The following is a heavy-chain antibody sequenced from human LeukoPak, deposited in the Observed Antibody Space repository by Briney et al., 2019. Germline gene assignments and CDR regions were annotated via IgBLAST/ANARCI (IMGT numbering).Heavy chain of an antibody. CDR3: ARLYSSSSRYYSDY. J-gene: IGHJ4*02. CDR2: ISGSGGST. D-gene: IGHD6-6*01. V-gene: IGHV3-23*01. Sequence: PGGSLRLSCAASGFTFSSYAMSWVRQAPGRGLEWVSAISGSGGSTYYADSVKGRFTISRDNSKNTLYLQMNSLRAEDTAVYYCARLYSSSSRYYSDYWGQGTLVTVSS. CDR1: GFTFSSYA.